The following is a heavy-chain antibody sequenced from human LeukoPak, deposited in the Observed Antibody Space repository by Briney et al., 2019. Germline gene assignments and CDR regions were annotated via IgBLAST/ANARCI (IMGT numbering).Heavy chain of an antibody. J-gene: IGHJ4*02. Sequence: GSSVKVSCKTSGGNSNFFAINWVRQAPGQGLEWMGVIKPMFGTGSIPNIATGDYAQKFQGRLSMNADESSTTAYMELSSLRSGDTVVYFCAREIFDSTSGVSQGFDYWGQGTLVTVSS. V-gene: IGHV1-69*01. CDR1: GGNSNFFA. D-gene: IGHD3-3*01. CDR3: AREIFDSTSGVSQGFDY. CDR2: IKPMFGTG.